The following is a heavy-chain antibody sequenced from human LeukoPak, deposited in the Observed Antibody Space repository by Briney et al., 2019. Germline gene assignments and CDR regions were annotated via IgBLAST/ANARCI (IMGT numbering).Heavy chain of an antibody. J-gene: IGHJ6*03. V-gene: IGHV1-2*02. CDR2: INPNSGGT. D-gene: IGHD2/OR15-2a*01. CDR3: ARGALLFSSWYYYMDV. Sequence: ASVKVSCKASGYTFTGYYMHWVRQAPGQGLEWMGWINPNSGGTNYAQKFQGRVTMTRDTSISTAYMELSRLRSDDTAVYYCARGALLFSSWYYYMDVWGKGTTVTVSS. CDR1: GYTFTGYY.